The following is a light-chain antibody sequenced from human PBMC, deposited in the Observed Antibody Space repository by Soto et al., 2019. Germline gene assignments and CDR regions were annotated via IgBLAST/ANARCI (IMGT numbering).Light chain of an antibody. V-gene: IGKV3-11*01. J-gene: IGKJ2*01. CDR2: DAS. CDR1: QSVSSY. CDR3: QQRSNWPLYT. Sequence: EIVLTQSPATLSLSPGERATLSCRASQSVSSYLAWYQQKPGQAPRLLIYDASNRATGIPARFSGSGSGTAFTLTISSLDHEDFAVYYCQQRSNWPLYTFGHGTKLEIK.